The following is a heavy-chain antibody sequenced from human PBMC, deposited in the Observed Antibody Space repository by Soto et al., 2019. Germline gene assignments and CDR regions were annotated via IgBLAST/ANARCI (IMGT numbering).Heavy chain of an antibody. CDR3: ARGGNSGYAY. CDR2: INHSGST. V-gene: IGHV4-34*01. Sequence: PSETLSLTCTVSGGSISSYYWSWIRQPPGKGLEWIGEINHSGSTNYNPSLKSRVTISVDTSKNQFSLKLSSVTAADTAVYYCARGGNSGYAYWGQGTLVTV. D-gene: IGHD5-12*01. J-gene: IGHJ4*02. CDR1: GGSISSYY.